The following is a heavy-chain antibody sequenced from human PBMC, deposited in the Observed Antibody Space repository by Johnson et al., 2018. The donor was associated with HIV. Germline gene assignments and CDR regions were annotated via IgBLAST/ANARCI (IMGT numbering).Heavy chain of an antibody. J-gene: IGHJ3*01. V-gene: IGHV3-30*14. D-gene: IGHD1-26*01. CDR3: ASGGPLSGSDECCFDV. CDR2: ISYDESNK. Sequence: QVQLVESGGGLVQPGGSLRLSCAASGFTFSSYAMHWVRKAPGKGLEWVAVISYDESNKDYADSVKGRFTISRDNSKNTLCLQMNSLRVEDTPVSSCASGGPLSGSDECCFDVWGQGTMVTVSS. CDR1: GFTFSSYA.